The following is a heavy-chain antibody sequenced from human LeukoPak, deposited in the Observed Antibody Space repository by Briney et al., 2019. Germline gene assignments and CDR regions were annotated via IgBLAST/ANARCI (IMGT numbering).Heavy chain of an antibody. D-gene: IGHD3-10*01. CDR3: ARVKYYYGSGSYADVTYYYGMDV. V-gene: IGHV1-18*01. Sequence: ASVKVSCKASGYTFTSYGISWVRQAPGQGLEWMGWISAYNGNTNYAQKLQGRVTMTTDTSTSTAYMGLRSLRSDDTAVYYCARVKYYYGSGSYADVTYYYGMDVWGQGTTVTVSS. CDR1: GYTFTSYG. J-gene: IGHJ6*02. CDR2: ISAYNGNT.